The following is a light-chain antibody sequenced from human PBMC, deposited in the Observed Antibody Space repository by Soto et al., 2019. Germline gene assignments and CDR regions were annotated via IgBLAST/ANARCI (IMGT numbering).Light chain of an antibody. CDR3: SSYTSSSTYV. CDR1: SSDVGGYNY. J-gene: IGLJ1*01. Sequence: QSALTQPPSASGSPGQSVTISCTGTSSDVGGYNYVSWYQQHPGKAPKLMIYEVSKRPSGVPDRFSGSKSGNTASLTVSGLQVEDEADYYCSSYTSSSTYVFGVGTKLTVL. CDR2: EVS. V-gene: IGLV2-8*01.